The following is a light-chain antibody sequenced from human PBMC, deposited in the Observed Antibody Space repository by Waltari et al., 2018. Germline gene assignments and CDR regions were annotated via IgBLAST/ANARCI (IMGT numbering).Light chain of an antibody. CDR3: ASWDDSHYV. V-gene: IGLV1-47*01. CDR1: RSNLGSNY. Sequence: QSVLTQPPSASATPGQRVIIPCSGSRSNLGSNYLSWYQQLPGTAPKPLLYRNQQLPGTAPRRLIYRHNEGPAGVSDRLSASKSGTSASLVISGLRSEDAAVYYCASWDDSHYVFGPGTTVTVL. J-gene: IGLJ1*01. CDR2: RHN.